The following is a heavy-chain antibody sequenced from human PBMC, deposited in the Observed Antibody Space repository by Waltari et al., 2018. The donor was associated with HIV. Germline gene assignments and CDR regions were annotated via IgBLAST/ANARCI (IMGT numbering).Heavy chain of an antibody. CDR2: ISSSGSTI. CDR1: GFTFNNYY. CDR3: ARDPMVRGRVGMDV. D-gene: IGHD3-10*01. Sequence: RLSCAASGFTFNNYYMNWIRQAPGKGLEWVSYISSSGSTIYYADSVKGRFTISRDNAKNSLYLQMNSLRAEDTAVYYCARDPMVRGRVGMDVWGQGTTVTVSS. J-gene: IGHJ6*02. V-gene: IGHV3-11*04.